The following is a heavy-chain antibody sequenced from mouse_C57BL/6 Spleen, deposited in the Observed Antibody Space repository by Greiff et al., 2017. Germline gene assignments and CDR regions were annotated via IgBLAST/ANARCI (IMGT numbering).Heavy chain of an antibody. CDR2: ISSGGDYI. J-gene: IGHJ4*01. Sequence: EVKLMESGEGLVKPGGSLKLSCAASGFTFSSYAMSWVRQTPEKRLEWVAYISSGGDYIYYADTVKGRFTISRDNARNTLYLQMSSLKSEDTAMYYCTRAPFQGAMDYWGQGTSVTVSS. CDR1: GFTFSSYA. V-gene: IGHV5-9-1*02. CDR3: TRAPFQGAMDY.